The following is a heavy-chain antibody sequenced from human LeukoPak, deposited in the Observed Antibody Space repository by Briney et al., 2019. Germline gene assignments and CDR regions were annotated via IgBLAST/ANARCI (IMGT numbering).Heavy chain of an antibody. V-gene: IGHV4-61*09. CDR2: MNTTGST. CDR1: GDSISIGSYY. Sequence: SETLSLTYTVSGDSISIGSYYWSWIRQPAGKGLEWIGHMNTTGSTKYNPSLKSRVTISVDTSNNQFSLKLSSVTAADTAVYYCARDWDYWGQGTLVTVSS. CDR3: ARDWDY. J-gene: IGHJ4*02.